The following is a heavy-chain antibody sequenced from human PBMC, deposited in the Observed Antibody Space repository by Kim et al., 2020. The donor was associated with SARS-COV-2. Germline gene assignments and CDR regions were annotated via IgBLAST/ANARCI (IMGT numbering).Heavy chain of an antibody. CDR3: ARLSPYYYGSGSPMGDY. J-gene: IGHJ4*02. Sequence: LKSRVTISVDTSKNQFSLKLSSVTAADTAVYYCARLSPYYYGSGSPMGDYWGQGTLVTVSS. V-gene: IGHV4-39*01. D-gene: IGHD3-10*01.